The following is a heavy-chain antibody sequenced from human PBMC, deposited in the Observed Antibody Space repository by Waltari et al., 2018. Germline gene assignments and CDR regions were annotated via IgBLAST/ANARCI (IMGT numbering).Heavy chain of an antibody. J-gene: IGHJ4*02. Sequence: QLHLQLSGPGLVKPSETLSLTCAVSGPSVTTTNSFWGWIRQPPGKGMEWIGRIYFTGATDYNPSLKSRGTISISTSTNQFSLNLRSVTAADTAVYYWSRGIWQQLAHFDSWGQGTLVTVSS. CDR3: SRGIWQQLAHFDS. CDR1: GPSVTTTNSF. D-gene: IGHD6-13*01. V-gene: IGHV4-39*01. CDR2: IYFTGAT.